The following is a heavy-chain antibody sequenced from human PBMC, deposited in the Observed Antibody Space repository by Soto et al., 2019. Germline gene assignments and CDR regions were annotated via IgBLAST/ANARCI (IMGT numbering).Heavy chain of an antibody. CDR1: AYSLTDLS. J-gene: IGHJ1*01. D-gene: IGHD3-22*01. Sequence: QVQLVQSGADVKKPGASVKVSCKVSAYSLTDLSMHWVRQAPGKGLEWMGGFHPEDGETIYAQKFQGRVTMTADTSTDTAYMELSSLRSEDTAVYYCATSGSSGYYSKKYFHHWGQGTLVTVS. CDR3: ATSGSSGYYSKKYFHH. CDR2: FHPEDGET. V-gene: IGHV1-24*01.